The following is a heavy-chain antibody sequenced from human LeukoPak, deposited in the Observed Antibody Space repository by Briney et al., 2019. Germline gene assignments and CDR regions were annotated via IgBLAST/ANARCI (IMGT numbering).Heavy chain of an antibody. Sequence: PSETLSLTCTVSGGSISGYYWSWIRQPPGKGLEWIGYIYYSGSTNYNPSLKSRVTISVDTSKNQFSLKLSSVTAADTAVYYCARLAARRGYYDYGMDVWGQRTTVTVSS. V-gene: IGHV4-59*01. D-gene: IGHD3-10*01. J-gene: IGHJ6*02. CDR3: ARLAARRGYYDYGMDV. CDR1: GGSISGYY. CDR2: IYYSGST.